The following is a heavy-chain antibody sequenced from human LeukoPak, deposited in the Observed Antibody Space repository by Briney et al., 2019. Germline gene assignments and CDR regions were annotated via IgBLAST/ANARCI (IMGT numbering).Heavy chain of an antibody. CDR3: AFYGWGSYGASDY. J-gene: IGHJ4*02. D-gene: IGHD3-10*01. V-gene: IGHV4-39*01. Sequence: SETLSLTCTVSGGSISSSSYYWGWIRQPPGKGLEWIGSIYYSGTTFYNPSLKSRVTISVDTSRNQFSLKLSSVTAADTAVYYCAFYGWGSYGASDYWGQGPLVPV. CDR2: IYYSGTT. CDR1: GGSISSSSYY.